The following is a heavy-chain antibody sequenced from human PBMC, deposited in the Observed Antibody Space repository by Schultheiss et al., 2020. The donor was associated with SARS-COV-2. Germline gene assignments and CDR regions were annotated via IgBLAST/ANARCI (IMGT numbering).Heavy chain of an antibody. D-gene: IGHD4-23*01. CDR3: ARDPGGLPYYYYGMDV. CDR1: GGTFSSYT. V-gene: IGHV1-69*04. CDR2: IIPILGIA. J-gene: IGHJ6*02. Sequence: SVKVSCKASGGTFSSYTISWVRQAPGQGLEWMGRIIPILGIANYAQKFQGRVTITADKSTSTAYMELSSLRSEDTAVYYCARDPGGLPYYYYGMDVWGQGTTVTVSS.